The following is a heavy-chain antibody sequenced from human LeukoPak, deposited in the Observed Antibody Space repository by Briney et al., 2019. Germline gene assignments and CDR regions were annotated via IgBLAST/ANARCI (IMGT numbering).Heavy chain of an antibody. CDR3: AKNFYASGSYYYYYYMDV. V-gene: IGHV3-23*01. J-gene: IGHJ6*03. D-gene: IGHD3-10*01. Sequence: GGSLRLSCAASGFIFSTYGMNWVRQAPGKGLEWVPSISGSGGTTYYADSVKGRFTISRDNSKNTLYLQMNSLRAEDTAIYYCAKNFYASGSYYYYYYMDVWGKGTTVSISS. CDR1: GFIFSTYG. CDR2: ISGSGGTT.